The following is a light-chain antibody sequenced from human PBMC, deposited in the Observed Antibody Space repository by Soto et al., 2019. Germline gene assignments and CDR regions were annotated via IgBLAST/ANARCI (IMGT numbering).Light chain of an antibody. CDR3: GTWDSSLSAVV. V-gene: IGLV1-51*01. CDR2: DNN. J-gene: IGLJ2*01. Sequence: QSVLTQPPSVSAAPGQTVTISCSGSSSNIGNNYVSWYQQFPGTAPKLLIYDNNKRPSVIPDRFSGSKSGTSATLDITGLQTGDEDDYYCGTWDSSLSAVVFGGGTKLTVL. CDR1: SSNIGNNY.